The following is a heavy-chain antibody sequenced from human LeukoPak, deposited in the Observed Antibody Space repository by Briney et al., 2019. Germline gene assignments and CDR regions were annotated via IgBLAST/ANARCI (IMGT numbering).Heavy chain of an antibody. V-gene: IGHV4-34*01. CDR1: GVSFSGYY. Sequence: SETLSLTCAVYGVSFSGYYWSWIRQPPGKGLEWIGEINHSGSTNYNPSLKSRVTISVDTSKNQFSLKLSSVTAADTAVYYCARGIYDPLDAFDIWGQGTMVTVSS. CDR2: INHSGST. J-gene: IGHJ3*02. D-gene: IGHD2-21*01. CDR3: ARGIYDPLDAFDI.